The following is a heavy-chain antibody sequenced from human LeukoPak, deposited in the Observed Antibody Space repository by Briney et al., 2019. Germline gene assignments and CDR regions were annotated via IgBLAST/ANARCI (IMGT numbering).Heavy chain of an antibody. CDR2: IHSDGGTT. Sequence: GGSLRLSCAASGFTFSNYWMHWVRQAPGKELVWVSLIHSDGGTTNYADSVKGRFTISRDNAKNTLYLQMNGLRVEDTAVYYCARDTYSIAEWGQGTLVTVSS. D-gene: IGHD1-26*01. J-gene: IGHJ4*02. CDR1: GFTFSNYW. CDR3: ARDTYSIAE. V-gene: IGHV3-74*01.